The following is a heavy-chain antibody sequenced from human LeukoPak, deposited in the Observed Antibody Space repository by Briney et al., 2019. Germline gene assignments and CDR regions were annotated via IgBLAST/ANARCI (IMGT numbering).Heavy chain of an antibody. V-gene: IGHV3-9*01. Sequence: GGSLRLSCAASGFTFDDYAMRWVRQAPGKGLEWVSGISYNSDTIAYADSVKGRFTISRDNAKNSLYLQMNSLRAEDTALYYCAKDYCGGDCYSGWYFDLWGRGTLVTVSS. J-gene: IGHJ2*01. CDR3: AKDYCGGDCYSGWYFDL. D-gene: IGHD2-21*02. CDR2: ISYNSDTI. CDR1: GFTFDDYA.